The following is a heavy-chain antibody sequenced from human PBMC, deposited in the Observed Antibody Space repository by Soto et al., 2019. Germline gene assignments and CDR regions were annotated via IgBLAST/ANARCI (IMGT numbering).Heavy chain of an antibody. CDR1: GYTFTSYA. J-gene: IGHJ6*02. V-gene: IGHV1-3*01. CDR3: AREATAGPTLDCSGGSCYSRYYYYGMDV. CDR2: INAGNGNT. D-gene: IGHD2-15*01. Sequence: ASVQVSFRASGYTFTSYAMHWLRQAPGQRLQGMGWINAGNGNTKYSQKFQGRVTITRDTYASTAYMELSSLRSEDTAVYYCAREATAGPTLDCSGGSCYSRYYYYGMDVWGQGTTVTVSS.